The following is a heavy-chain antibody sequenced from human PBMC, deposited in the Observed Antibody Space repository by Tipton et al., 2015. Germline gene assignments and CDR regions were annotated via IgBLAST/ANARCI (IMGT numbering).Heavy chain of an antibody. V-gene: IGHV4-4*07. Sequence: TLSLTCTVSGGSITSHYWSWIRQPAGKGLEWIGRLYNSVSTDYNPSLKSRVTMSGDTPKTRFSLKLTSVTAADTAVYYCARGGVGFSGSYYLSYWGQGTLVTVSS. CDR2: LYNSVST. CDR3: ARGGVGFSGSYYLSY. J-gene: IGHJ4*02. D-gene: IGHD1-26*01. CDR1: GGSITSHY.